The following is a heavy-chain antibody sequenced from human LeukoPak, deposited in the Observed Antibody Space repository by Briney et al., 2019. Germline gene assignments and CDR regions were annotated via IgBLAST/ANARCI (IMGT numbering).Heavy chain of an antibody. CDR2: INHSGST. CDR1: GGSFSGYY. J-gene: IGHJ4*02. D-gene: IGHD2-2*01. Sequence: PSETLSLTCAVYGGSFSGYYWSWIRQPPGKGLEWIGEINHSGSTNYNPSLKSRVTISIDTSKNQFSLKLSSVTAADTAVYYCARGPGYCSSTSCLNFDYWGQGTLVTVSS. V-gene: IGHV4-34*01. CDR3: ARGPGYCSSTSCLNFDY.